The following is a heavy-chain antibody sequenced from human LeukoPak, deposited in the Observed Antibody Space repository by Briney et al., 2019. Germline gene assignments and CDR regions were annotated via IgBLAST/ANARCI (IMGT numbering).Heavy chain of an antibody. V-gene: IGHV4-4*07. CDR2: IYTSGST. D-gene: IGHD6-13*01. Sequence: SETLSLTCTVSGGSISSYYWSWIRQPAGKGLEWIGRIYTSGSTNYNPSLKSRVTMSVDTSKNQFSLKLSSVTAADTAVYYCARDRLWGAAAGFPHYYYGMDVWGQGTTVTVSS. CDR1: GGSISSYY. J-gene: IGHJ6*02. CDR3: ARDRLWGAAAGFPHYYYGMDV.